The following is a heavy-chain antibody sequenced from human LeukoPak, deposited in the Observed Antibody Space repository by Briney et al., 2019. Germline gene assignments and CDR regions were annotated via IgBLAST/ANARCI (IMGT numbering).Heavy chain of an antibody. CDR3: ASEGWAYSSSWFDY. CDR2: IIPIFGTA. V-gene: IGHV1-69*05. CDR1: GGTFSRYA. D-gene: IGHD6-13*01. J-gene: IGHJ4*02. Sequence: ASVKVSCKASGGTFSRYAISWVRQAPGQGLEWMGGIIPIFGTANYAQKFHGRVTIATDESTSTAYMELSSLRSEDTAVYYCASEGWAYSSSWFDYWGQGTLVTVSS.